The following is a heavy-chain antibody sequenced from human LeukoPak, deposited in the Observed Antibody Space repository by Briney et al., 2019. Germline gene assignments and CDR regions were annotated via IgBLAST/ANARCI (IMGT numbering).Heavy chain of an antibody. Sequence: GGSLRLSCAASGFTFSTYGMNWVRQAPGKGLGWVAIIWYDGNNKYYADSVKGRFTISRDNAKNSLYLQMNSLRAEDTAVYYCARSTGLGYCSSTSCYGAFDIWGQGTMVTVSS. CDR3: ARSTGLGYCSSTSCYGAFDI. CDR1: GFTFSTYG. J-gene: IGHJ3*02. D-gene: IGHD2-2*01. V-gene: IGHV3-33*01. CDR2: IWYDGNNK.